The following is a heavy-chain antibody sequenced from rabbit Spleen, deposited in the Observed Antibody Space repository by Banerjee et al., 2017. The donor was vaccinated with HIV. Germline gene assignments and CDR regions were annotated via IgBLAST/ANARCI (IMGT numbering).Heavy chain of an antibody. CDR3: TRQSDL. CDR1: GFSFSNKAA. D-gene: IGHD3-3*01. CDR2: IYVGSGGST. J-gene: IGHJ4*01. Sequence: QEQLEESGGGLVKPEGSLTLTCTASGFSFSNKAAMCWVRQAPGKGLEWIACIYVGSGGSTYYATWAKGRFTISKTSSTTVTLQMTSLTAADTATYFCTRQSDLWGQGTLVTVS. V-gene: IGHV1S45*01.